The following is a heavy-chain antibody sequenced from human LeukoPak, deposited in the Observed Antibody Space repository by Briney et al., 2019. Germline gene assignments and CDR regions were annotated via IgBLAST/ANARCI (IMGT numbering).Heavy chain of an antibody. V-gene: IGHV1-69*17. CDR1: GGTFSSYA. CDR3: AAFYGSGKAAFDY. Sequence: GSSVKVSCKASGGTFSSYAISWVRQAPGQGLDWMGGIIPIFGIANYAQKFQGRVTITADKSTSTAYMELSSLRSEDTAVYCCAAFYGSGKAAFDYWGQGTLVTVSS. D-gene: IGHD3-10*01. CDR2: IIPIFGIA. J-gene: IGHJ4*02.